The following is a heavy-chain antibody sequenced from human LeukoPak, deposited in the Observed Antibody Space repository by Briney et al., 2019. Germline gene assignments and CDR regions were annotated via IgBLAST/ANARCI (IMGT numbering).Heavy chain of an antibody. CDR2: ISAYNGNT. Sequence: GASAKVSCKASGYTFTSYGISWVRQAPGQGLEWMGWISAYNGNTNYAQKLQGRVTMTTDTSTSTAYMELRSLRSDDTAVYYCARGSVRFLEWLPFDPWGQGTLVTVSS. J-gene: IGHJ5*02. CDR3: ARGSVRFLEWLPFDP. CDR1: GYTFTSYG. D-gene: IGHD3-3*01. V-gene: IGHV1-18*01.